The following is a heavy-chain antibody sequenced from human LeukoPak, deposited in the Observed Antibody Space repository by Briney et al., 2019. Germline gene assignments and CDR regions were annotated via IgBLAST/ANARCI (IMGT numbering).Heavy chain of an antibody. Sequence: SETLSLTCAVYGGSFSGYYWSWIRQPPGKGLEWIGEINHSGSTNYNPSLKSRVTISVDTSKNQFSLKLSSVTAADTAVYYCARGGGYWGQGTLVTVSS. D-gene: IGHD3-16*01. CDR3: ARGGGY. V-gene: IGHV4-34*01. CDR1: GGSFSGYY. CDR2: INHSGST. J-gene: IGHJ4*02.